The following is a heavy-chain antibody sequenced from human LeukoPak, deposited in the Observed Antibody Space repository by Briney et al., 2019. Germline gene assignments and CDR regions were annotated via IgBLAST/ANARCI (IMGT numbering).Heavy chain of an antibody. CDR2: ISSSSSYI. CDR1: RFTFSSYS. J-gene: IGHJ6*02. CDR3: ARAETTVTTSYFYGTDV. D-gene: IGHD4-17*01. V-gene: IGHV3-21*01. Sequence: GGSLRLSCAASRFTFSSYSMNWVRQAPGKGLEWISSISSSSSYIYYADSVKGRFTISRDNAKNSLYLQMNSLRAEDTAVYYCARAETTVTTSYFYGTDVWGQGTTVTVSS.